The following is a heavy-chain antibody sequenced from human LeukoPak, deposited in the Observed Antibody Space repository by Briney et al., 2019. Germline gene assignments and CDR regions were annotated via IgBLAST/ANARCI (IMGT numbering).Heavy chain of an antibody. V-gene: IGHV3-23*01. CDR3: ARKYYYHSSGHYLDVFDI. J-gene: IGHJ3*02. D-gene: IGHD3-22*01. Sequence: GGSLRLSCAASGFTFSSYAMSWVRQAPGKGLDWVSAISGSAGSTNYADSVKGRFTISRDNSKNTLFLQMNSLRTEDTAVYYCARKYYYHSSGHYLDVFDIWGQGTMVTASS. CDR1: GFTFSSYA. CDR2: ISGSAGST.